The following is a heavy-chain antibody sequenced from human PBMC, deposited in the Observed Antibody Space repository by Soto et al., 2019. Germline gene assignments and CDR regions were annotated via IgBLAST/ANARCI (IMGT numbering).Heavy chain of an antibody. CDR3: AKEVSLGSTVDLGY. Sequence: GGSLRLSCAASGFTFSIFAMSWVRQSPGKGLEWVSTISGSGGSTYYADAVKGRFTISRDNSMGTLYLQMKSLRVEDTAIYYCAKEVSLGSTVDLGYWGQGALVTAPQ. J-gene: IGHJ4*02. CDR1: GFTFSIFA. D-gene: IGHD7-27*01. V-gene: IGHV3-23*01. CDR2: ISGSGGST.